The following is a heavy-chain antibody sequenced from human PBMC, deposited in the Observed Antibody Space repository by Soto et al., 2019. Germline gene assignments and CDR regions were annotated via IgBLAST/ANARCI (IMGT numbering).Heavy chain of an antibody. CDR2: IYHSGSI. J-gene: IGHJ2*01. V-gene: IGHV4-4*02. CDR3: ARLIARADWYFDL. CDR1: GGSISSSNW. Sequence: PSETLSLTCAVSGGSISSSNWWTWVRLPPEKGLEWIGEIYHSGSINYNPSLNSRVAISVDKSKNQFSLKLNSVTAADTAVYYCARLIARADWYFDLWGRGTLVT. D-gene: IGHD6-13*01.